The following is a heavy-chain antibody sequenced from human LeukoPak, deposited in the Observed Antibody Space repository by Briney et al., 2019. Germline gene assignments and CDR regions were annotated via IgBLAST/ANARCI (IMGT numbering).Heavy chain of an antibody. Sequence: PSETLSLTCTVSGGSISSYYWSWIRQPPGKGLEWIGYIYYSGSTNYNPSLKSRVTISVDTSKNQFSLKLSSVTAADTAVYYCAREWFGGGGYYYDSSGFYNWFDPWGQGTLVTVSS. CDR1: GGSISSYY. J-gene: IGHJ5*02. D-gene: IGHD3-22*01. V-gene: IGHV4-59*01. CDR3: AREWFGGGGYYYDSSGFYNWFDP. CDR2: IYYSGST.